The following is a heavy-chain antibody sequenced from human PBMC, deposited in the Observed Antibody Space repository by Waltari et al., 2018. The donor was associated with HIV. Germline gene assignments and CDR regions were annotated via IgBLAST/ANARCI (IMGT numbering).Heavy chain of an antibody. J-gene: IGHJ6*02. CDR1: GFTVSSNY. CDR3: ASIAYCGGDCYPRGMDV. D-gene: IGHD2-21*02. Sequence: EVQLVESGGGLVQPGGSLRLSCAASGFTVSSNYMSWVRQAPGKGLEWVSVIYSGGSTYEAYSVKGRFTISRDNSKNTLYLQMNSLRAEDTAVYYCASIAYCGGDCYPRGMDVWGQGTTVTVSS. V-gene: IGHV3-66*01. CDR2: IYSGGST.